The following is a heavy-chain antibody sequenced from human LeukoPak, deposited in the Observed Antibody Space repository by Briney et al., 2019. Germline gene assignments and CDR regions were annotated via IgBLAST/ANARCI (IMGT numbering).Heavy chain of an antibody. CDR1: GFTFSSYW. Sequence: PGGSLRLSCVASGFTFSSYWMHWVRQAPGKGLVWVSRISSDGSTTTYAGSVKGRFTISRDNAKNTMYLQMNSLRAEDTALYYCARVTEYSTAGMRYWGQGILVTVSS. CDR2: ISSDGSTT. J-gene: IGHJ4*02. D-gene: IGHD6-13*01. V-gene: IGHV3-74*01. CDR3: ARVTEYSTAGMRY.